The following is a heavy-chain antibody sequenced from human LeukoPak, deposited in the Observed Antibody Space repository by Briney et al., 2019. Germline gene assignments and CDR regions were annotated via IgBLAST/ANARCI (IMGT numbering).Heavy chain of an antibody. J-gene: IGHJ4*02. CDR3: ERVGSYYDSDY. D-gene: IGHD3-22*01. CDR2: INQDGSGK. CDR1: GFTFSTYW. Sequence: PGGSLRLSCAVSGFTFSTYWMTWVRQAPGKGLEWVANINQDGSGKYFVDSVKGRFTISRDNAQNSLYLQMSSLRAEDTAVYYCERVGSYYDSDYWGQGTLVTVSS. V-gene: IGHV3-7*01.